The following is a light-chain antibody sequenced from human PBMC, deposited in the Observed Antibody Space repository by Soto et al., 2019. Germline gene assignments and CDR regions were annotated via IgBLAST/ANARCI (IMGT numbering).Light chain of an antibody. Sequence: QSALTQPASVSGSPGQSITISCTGTSSDIAGYNYVSWFQQHPGKAPKLMIYEVRNRPSGVSNRFSGSKSGNTASLTISGLQAEDETDYYCSSYTSNNTLVFGTGTKVTVL. V-gene: IGLV2-14*01. CDR3: SSYTSNNTLV. CDR1: SSDIAGYNY. CDR2: EVR. J-gene: IGLJ1*01.